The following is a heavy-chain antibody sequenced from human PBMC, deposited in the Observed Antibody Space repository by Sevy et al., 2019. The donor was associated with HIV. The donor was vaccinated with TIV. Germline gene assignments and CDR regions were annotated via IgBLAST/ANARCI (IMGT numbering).Heavy chain of an antibody. D-gene: IGHD2-2*02. CDR3: ARTTYCSTTSCYNGYPDY. V-gene: IGHV1-18*01. J-gene: IGHJ4*02. CDR1: GYNCNNYG. Sequence: ASVKVSCKASGYNCNNYGVSWVRLAPRQGLEWIGWINVYNGNTNYAQKVQGRATMTTDTSTNTAYMELRSLRSDDTAVYYCARTTYCSTTSCYNGYPDYWGQGTLVTVSS. CDR2: INVYNGNT.